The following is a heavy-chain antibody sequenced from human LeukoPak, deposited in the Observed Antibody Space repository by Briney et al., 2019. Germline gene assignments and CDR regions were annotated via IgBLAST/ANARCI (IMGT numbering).Heavy chain of an antibody. Sequence: SETLSLTCTVSGGSISGYYWIWIRQPPGKGLEWIGYVYYNGITNYNPSLKSRVTISVDTSKNQFSLKLSSVTAADTAVYYCAKLGYCSGGSCYWFDPWGQGTLVTVSS. J-gene: IGHJ5*02. D-gene: IGHD2-15*01. CDR3: AKLGYCSGGSCYWFDP. V-gene: IGHV4-59*01. CDR1: GGSISGYY. CDR2: VYYNGIT.